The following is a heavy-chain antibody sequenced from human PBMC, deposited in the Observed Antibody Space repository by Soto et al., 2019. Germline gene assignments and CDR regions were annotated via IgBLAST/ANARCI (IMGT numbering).Heavy chain of an antibody. CDR1: GFMFKSYV. CDR3: ARWGTTGGFDL. D-gene: IGHD3-16*01. V-gene: IGHV3-30*19. CDR2: TSYDGNNK. Sequence: QLQLVESGGGVVQPGTSLRLSCTASGFMFKSYVMHWVRQAPGKGLEWVALTSYDGNNKYYGDSVKGRFTVSRDNSKTTLHLQMDSLRPEDTALYYCARWGTTGGFDLWGQGNLVSVSS. J-gene: IGHJ4*02.